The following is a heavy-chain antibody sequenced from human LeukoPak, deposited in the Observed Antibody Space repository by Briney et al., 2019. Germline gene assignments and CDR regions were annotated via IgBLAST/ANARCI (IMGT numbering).Heavy chain of an antibody. J-gene: IGHJ4*02. V-gene: IGHV1-2*02. D-gene: IGHD3-22*01. CDR3: ARVLVHYYDSSGYAALDY. CDR1: GYIFTGYY. CDR2: INPNSGGT. Sequence: ASVKVSCKASGYIFTGYYMHWVRQAPGQGLEWMGWINPNSGGTNYAQKFQGRVTMTRDTSISTAYMELSRLRSDDTAVYYCARVLVHYYDSSGYAALDYWGQGTLVTVSS.